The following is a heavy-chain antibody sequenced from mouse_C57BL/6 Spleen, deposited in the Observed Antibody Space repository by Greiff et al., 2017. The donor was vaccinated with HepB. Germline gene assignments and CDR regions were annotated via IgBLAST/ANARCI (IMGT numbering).Heavy chain of an antibody. Sequence: VQLQQSGAELARPGASVKMSCKASGYTFTSYTMHWVNQRPGQGLEWIGYINPSSGYTKYNQKFKDKATLTADKSSSTAYMQLSSLTSEDSAVYYCARDYDYDPYWGQGTLVTVSA. V-gene: IGHV1-4*01. CDR3: ARDYDYDPY. J-gene: IGHJ3*01. CDR1: GYTFTSYT. D-gene: IGHD2-4*01. CDR2: INPSSGYT.